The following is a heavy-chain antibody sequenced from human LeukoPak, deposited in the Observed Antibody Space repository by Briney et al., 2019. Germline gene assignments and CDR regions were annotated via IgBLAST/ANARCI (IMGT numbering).Heavy chain of an antibody. CDR2: VYYSGST. D-gene: IGHD5-12*01. J-gene: IGHJ4*02. V-gene: IGHV4-59*01. CDR1: GDSLSDYY. CDR3: ARDGYSGNDGL. Sequence: SETLSLTCTVSGDSLSDYYWNWIRQAPGKGLEWIGYVYYSGSTNYNPSLMSRVTISVDTSKNQFSLNLSSVTAADTAVYYCARDGYSGNDGLWGQGSLVTVSS.